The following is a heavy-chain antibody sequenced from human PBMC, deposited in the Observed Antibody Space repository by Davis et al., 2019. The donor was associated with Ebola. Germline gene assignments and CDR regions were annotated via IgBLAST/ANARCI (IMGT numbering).Heavy chain of an antibody. V-gene: IGHV1-18*04. CDR2: ISAFHDKT. CDR1: GYTFTNYG. J-gene: IGHJ4*02. Sequence: ASVKVSCKASGYTFTNYGISWVRQAPGQGLEWMGWISAFHDKTHFAQRFQGRVTLTADTSTTTAYMELRSLRFDDTAVYYCMRDEDYWGQGTLVTVSS. CDR3: MRDEDY.